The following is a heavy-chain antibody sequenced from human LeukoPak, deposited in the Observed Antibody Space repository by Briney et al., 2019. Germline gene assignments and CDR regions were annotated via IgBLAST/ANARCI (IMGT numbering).Heavy chain of an antibody. Sequence: ASVKVSCKASGYTFTSYAMHWVRQAPGQRLEWMGWINAGNGNTKYSQKFQGRVTITRDTSASTAYMELSSLRSEDTAVYYCARGGYGDYAFDHWGQGTLVTVSS. CDR2: INAGNGNT. D-gene: IGHD4-17*01. CDR1: GYTFTSYA. J-gene: IGHJ4*02. V-gene: IGHV1-3*01. CDR3: ARGGYGDYAFDH.